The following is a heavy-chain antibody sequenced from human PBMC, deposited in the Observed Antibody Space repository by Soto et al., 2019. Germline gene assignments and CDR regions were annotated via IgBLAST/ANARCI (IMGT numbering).Heavy chain of an antibody. J-gene: IGHJ4*02. V-gene: IGHV4-59*11. D-gene: IGHD3-16*01. CDR2: ISYSGST. CDR1: GGSMSSHY. CDR3: ARADPDASVGY. Sequence: SETLSLTCTVSGGSMSSHYWTWLRQPPGKGLEWIGYISYSGSTYYNPSLKSRVTISADTSRNQFSLKLSSVITADTAVYYCARADPDASVGYWGQGTLVTVSS.